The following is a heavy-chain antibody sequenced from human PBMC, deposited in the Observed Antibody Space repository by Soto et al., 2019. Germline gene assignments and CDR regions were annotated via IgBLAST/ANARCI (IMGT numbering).Heavy chain of an antibody. D-gene: IGHD4-17*01. CDR3: ARTYGDYTKAYYYYGMDD. CDR1: GSTFPAYY. V-gene: IGHV1-2*02. J-gene: IGHJ6*02. Sequence: ASVQVSCQASGSTFPAYYMNLLLQAPLQVLEWMGWINPNSGGTNYASRFQGRVTMTRDTSISTAYMELSRLRSDDTAVYYCARTYGDYTKAYYYYGMDDWGQGTTVTVSS. CDR2: INPNSGGT.